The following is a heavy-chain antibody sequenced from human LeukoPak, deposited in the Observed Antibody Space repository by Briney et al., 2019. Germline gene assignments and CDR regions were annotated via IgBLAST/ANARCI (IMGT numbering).Heavy chain of an antibody. Sequence: PGRSLRLSCAASGFTFSSYAMHWVRQAPGKGLEWVADISFDGSNKFSAEFVKGRFTISIDNSKNTLYLQMNSLSAKDTAVYYCARGTKTVTPPDDGGQGTLVTVSS. D-gene: IGHD3-16*02. CDR2: ISFDGSNK. V-gene: IGHV3-30*03. J-gene: IGHJ4*02. CDR3: ARGTKTVTPPDD. CDR1: GFTFSSYA.